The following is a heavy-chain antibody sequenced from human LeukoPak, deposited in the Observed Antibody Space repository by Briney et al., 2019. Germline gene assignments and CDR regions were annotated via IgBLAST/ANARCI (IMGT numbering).Heavy chain of an antibody. V-gene: IGHV3-21*01. D-gene: IGHD2-2*01. CDR3: AARSPAAKGNSVDY. Sequence: EGSLRLSCAASGFTFSSYSMNWVRQAPGKGLEWVSSISSSSSYIYYADSVKGRSTISRDNAKNSLYLQMNSLRAEDTAVYYCAARSPAAKGNSVDYWGQGTLVTVSS. CDR2: ISSSSSYI. CDR1: GFTFSSYS. J-gene: IGHJ4*02.